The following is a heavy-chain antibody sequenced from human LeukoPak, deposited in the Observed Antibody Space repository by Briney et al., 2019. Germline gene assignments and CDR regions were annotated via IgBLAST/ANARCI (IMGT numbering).Heavy chain of an antibody. CDR3: ARSVPYYYYGMDV. CDR2: IYYSGST. CDR1: GGSISSYY. Sequence: SETLCLTCTVSGGSISSYYWSWIRQPPGKGLEWIGYIYYSGSTNYNPSLMSRVTISVDTSKNQFSLKLSSVTAADTAVYYCARSVPYYYYGMDVWGQGTTVTVSS. V-gene: IGHV4-59*01. D-gene: IGHD2-2*01. J-gene: IGHJ6*02.